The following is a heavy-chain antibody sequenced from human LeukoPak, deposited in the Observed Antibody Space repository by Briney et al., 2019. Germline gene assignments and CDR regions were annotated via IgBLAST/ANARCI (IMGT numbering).Heavy chain of an antibody. D-gene: IGHD2-8*01. V-gene: IGHV4-34*01. J-gene: IGHJ4*02. CDR3: APQLGISYAMFDY. CDR2: INHTGSS. CDR1: GESFSGYY. Sequence: PSETLSLTCAVYGESFSGYYWTWIRQPPGKGLEWIGEINHTGSSNYNPSLKSRVTISVDTSKNQFSLKLSSVTAADTAVYYCAPQLGISYAMFDYWGQGTLVTVSS.